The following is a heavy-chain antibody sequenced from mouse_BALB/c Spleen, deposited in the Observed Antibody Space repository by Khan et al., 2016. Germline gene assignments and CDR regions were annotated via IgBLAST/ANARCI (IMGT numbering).Heavy chain of an antibody. Sequence: VRLQQSGADLVKPGASVRLSCKVSGFNIKDTYIHWVKQRPEQGLQWIGRLDPGNGNSKYDPKFQGKATITADTSSNPAYLQLSSLTSEDTAVFYCASTPEFAGGKCGYWYFDVWGAGTTVTVSS. D-gene: IGHD1-1*02. CDR1: GFNIKDTY. V-gene: IGHV14-3*02. J-gene: IGHJ1*01. CDR3: ASTPEFAGGKCGYWYFDV. CDR2: LDPGNGNS.